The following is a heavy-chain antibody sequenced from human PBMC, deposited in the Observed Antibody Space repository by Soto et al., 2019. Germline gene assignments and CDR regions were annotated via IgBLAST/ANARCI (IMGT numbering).Heavy chain of an antibody. Sequence: ASVKDSCKASGGTFSSYAISWVRQAPGQGLEWMGGIIPIFGTANYAQKFQVRVTITADESTSTAYMELSSLRSEDTAVYYCATNQVRETLKKIAAAGTDYYYGMDVWGQGTTVTVSS. CDR1: GGTFSSYA. CDR3: ATNQVRETLKKIAAAGTDYYYGMDV. CDR2: IIPIFGTA. J-gene: IGHJ6*02. D-gene: IGHD6-13*01. V-gene: IGHV1-69*13.